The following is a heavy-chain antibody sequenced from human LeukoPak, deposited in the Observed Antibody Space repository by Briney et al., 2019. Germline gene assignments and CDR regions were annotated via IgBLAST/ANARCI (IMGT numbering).Heavy chain of an antibody. CDR2: ISGSGTTI. D-gene: IGHD3-22*01. CDR3: ARGGYSDTSASDMT. V-gene: IGHV3-48*03. CDR1: GFIFRSYA. J-gene: IGHJ5*02. Sequence: GTSLRLSCAASGFIFRSYAKHWVRQAPGKGLEGISYISGSGTTIYYADSVKGRFTISRDNAKNSLYLQMNSLRAEDTAVYYCARGGYSDTSASDMTWGQGTLVTVSS.